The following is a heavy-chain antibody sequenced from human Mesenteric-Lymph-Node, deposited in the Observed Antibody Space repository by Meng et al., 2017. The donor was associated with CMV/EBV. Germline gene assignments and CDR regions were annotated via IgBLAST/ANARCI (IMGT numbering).Heavy chain of an antibody. J-gene: IGHJ4*02. V-gene: IGHV4-34*09. CDR1: SFSGYY. CDR2: INHSGST. CDR3: ARDHGSRYCSGGSCQGIDY. D-gene: IGHD2-15*01. Sequence: SFSGYYWSWIRQPPGKGLEWIGEINHSGSTNYNPSLKSRVTISVDTSKNQFSLKLSSVTAADTAVYYCARDHGSRYCSGGSCQGIDYWGQGTLVTVSS.